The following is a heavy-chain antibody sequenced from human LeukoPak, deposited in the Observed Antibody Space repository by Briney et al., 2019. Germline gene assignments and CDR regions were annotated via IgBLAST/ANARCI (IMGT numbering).Heavy chain of an antibody. V-gene: IGHV3-30*02. Sequence: GGSLRLSCAASGFTFSSYGVHWVRQAPGKGLEWVAFIRYDGSNKYYTDSVKGRFTISRDNSKNTLSLQMNSLRAEDTAVYYCAKDLTVVVTMYTLDDWGQGTLVTVSS. J-gene: IGHJ4*02. CDR2: IRYDGSNK. CDR1: GFTFSSYG. D-gene: IGHD2-21*02. CDR3: AKDLTVVVTMYTLDD.